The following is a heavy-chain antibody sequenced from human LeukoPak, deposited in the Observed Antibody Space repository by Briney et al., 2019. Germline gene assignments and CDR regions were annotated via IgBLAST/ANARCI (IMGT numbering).Heavy chain of an antibody. CDR3: ARAWGSPDYYYHYMDV. V-gene: IGHV1-18*01. CDR1: GYTFTSYG. Sequence: GASVKVSCKASGYTFTSYGISWVRQAPGQGLEWMGWISAYNGNTNYAQKLQGRVTMTTDTSTSTAYMELRSLRSDDTAVYYCARAWGSPDYYYHYMDVWGKGTTVTVSS. CDR2: ISAYNGNT. J-gene: IGHJ6*03. D-gene: IGHD3-16*01.